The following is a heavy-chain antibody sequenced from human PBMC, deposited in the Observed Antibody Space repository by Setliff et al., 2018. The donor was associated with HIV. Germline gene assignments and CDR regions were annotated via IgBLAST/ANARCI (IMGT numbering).Heavy chain of an antibody. J-gene: IGHJ6*03. V-gene: IGHV7-4-1*02. Sequence: GASVKVSCKASGYTFTSYAMNWVRQAPGQGLEWMGWINTNTGNPTYAQCFTGRFVFSLDTSVSTAYLQISSLKAEDTAVYYCARDESDSLYYMDYYYMDVWGQGTMVTVSS. CDR2: INTNTGNP. CDR1: GYTFTSYA. D-gene: IGHD3-10*01. CDR3: ARDESDSLYYMDYYYMDV.